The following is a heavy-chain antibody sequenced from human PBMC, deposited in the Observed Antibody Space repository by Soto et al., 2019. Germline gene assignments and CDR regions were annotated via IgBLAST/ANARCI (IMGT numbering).Heavy chain of an antibody. CDR1: GGSISSYY. J-gene: IGHJ5*02. CDR3: ARETRSSSTSCYLGMRSRWFNA. CDR2: IYYSGST. D-gene: IGHD2-2*01. V-gene: IGHV4-59*01. Sequence: SETLSLTCTVSGGSISSYYWSWIRKPPGKGLEWIGYIYYSGSTNYNPSLKGRVTISVDTSKNQFSLKLSSVTAADTAVYYCARETRSSSTSCYLGMRSRWFNAWGQRTLVTVTS.